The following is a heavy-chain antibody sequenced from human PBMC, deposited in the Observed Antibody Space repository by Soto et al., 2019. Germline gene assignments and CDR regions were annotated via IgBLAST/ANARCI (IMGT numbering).Heavy chain of an antibody. CDR1: GYTFTSYY. Sequence: ASVKVSCKASGYTFTSYYMHWVRQAPGQGLEWMGIINPSGGSTSYAQKFQGRVTMTRDTSMSTAYMELSSPRSEDTAVYYCARVFGFLEWLNHSSLETDYYGMDVWGQGTTVTVSS. CDR3: ARVFGFLEWLNHSSLETDYYGMDV. D-gene: IGHD3-3*02. J-gene: IGHJ6*02. V-gene: IGHV1-46*01. CDR2: INPSGGST.